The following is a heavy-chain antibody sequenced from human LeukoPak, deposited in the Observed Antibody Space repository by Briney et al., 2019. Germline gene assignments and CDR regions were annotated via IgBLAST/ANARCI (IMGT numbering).Heavy chain of an antibody. CDR3: ARQITLFGVVIDY. Sequence: GASVKVSCKASGYTFTDYHFHWVRQAPGQGLAWMGWIDPNNGGTNYAQKFQGRVTMTRDTAISTAYMELSRLRSDDTAVYYCARQITLFGVVIDYWGQGTLVTVSS. CDR2: IDPNNGGT. CDR1: GYTFTDYH. V-gene: IGHV1-2*02. D-gene: IGHD3-3*01. J-gene: IGHJ4*02.